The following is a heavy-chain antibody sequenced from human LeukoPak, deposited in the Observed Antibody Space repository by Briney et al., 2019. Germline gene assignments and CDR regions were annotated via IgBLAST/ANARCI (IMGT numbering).Heavy chain of an antibody. CDR3: ARDLFATIFGVVITY. Sequence: GGSLRLSCAASGFTFSSYWMSWVRQAPGKGLEWVAVMSYDGTNKYYADSVKGRFTISRDNSKNTLYLQMNSLRVEDTAVYYCARDLFATIFGVVITYWGQGTLVTVSS. CDR1: GFTFSSYW. V-gene: IGHV3-30-3*01. J-gene: IGHJ4*02. D-gene: IGHD3-3*01. CDR2: MSYDGTNK.